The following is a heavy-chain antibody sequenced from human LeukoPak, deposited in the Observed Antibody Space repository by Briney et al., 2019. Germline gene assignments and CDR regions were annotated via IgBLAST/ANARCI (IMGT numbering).Heavy chain of an antibody. CDR2: INQEGSEK. J-gene: IGHJ5*02. CDR3: ARGSCSQAYNWFVP. D-gene: IGHD2-8*02. V-gene: IGHV3-7*01. CDR1: GFTFRSYA. Sequence: GGSLRLSCADSGFTFRSYAMNWVRDAPGKGLECVANINQEGSEKYYVDSVKGRFSISRDNAKNSLYLQMNSLRDEDTAVYYCARGSCSQAYNWFVPWGDGTLVTV.